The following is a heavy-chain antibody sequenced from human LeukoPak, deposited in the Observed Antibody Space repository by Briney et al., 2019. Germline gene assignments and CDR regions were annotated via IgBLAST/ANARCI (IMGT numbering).Heavy chain of an antibody. CDR2: ISSSGSTI. D-gene: IGHD3-22*01. CDR3: ARGDSSGYYFPDY. J-gene: IGHJ4*02. CDR1: GFTFSRYE. Sequence: GGSLRLSCAASGFTFSRYEMNWVRQAPGKGLEWVSYISSSGSTIYYADSVKGRFTISRDTAKNSLYLQMNSLRAEDTGVYYCARGDSSGYYFPDYWGQGTLLTVSS. V-gene: IGHV3-48*03.